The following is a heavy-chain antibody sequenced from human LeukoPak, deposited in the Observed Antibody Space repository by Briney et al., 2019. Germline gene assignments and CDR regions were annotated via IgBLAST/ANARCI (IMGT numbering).Heavy chain of an antibody. CDR3: ARDPSYDSSGYYYGYFDY. CDR1: GYTFSSYD. D-gene: IGHD3-22*01. J-gene: IGHJ4*02. V-gene: IGHV1-8*02. Sequence: ASVKVSCKASGYTFSSYDINWVRQATGQGLEWMGWMNPNSGDRGYAQKFQGRVTMTRDMSTSTVYMELSSLRSEDTAVYYCARDPSYDSSGYYYGYFDYWGQGTLVTVSS. CDR2: MNPNSGDR.